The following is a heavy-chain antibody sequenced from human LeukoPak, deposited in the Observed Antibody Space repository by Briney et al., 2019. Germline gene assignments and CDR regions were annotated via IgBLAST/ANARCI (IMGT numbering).Heavy chain of an antibody. CDR2: ISGSGGNT. CDR1: GFTFSSYA. CDR3: AKDIPAHGGPDN. D-gene: IGHD4-23*01. V-gene: IGHV3-23*01. J-gene: IGHJ4*02. Sequence: PGGSLRLSCAASGFTFSSYAMSWVRQAPGKGLEWVSAISGSGGNTYYADSVKGRFTISRDKSKSTLFLQMNSLRAEDTAVYYCAKDIPAHGGPDNWGQGTLVTVSS.